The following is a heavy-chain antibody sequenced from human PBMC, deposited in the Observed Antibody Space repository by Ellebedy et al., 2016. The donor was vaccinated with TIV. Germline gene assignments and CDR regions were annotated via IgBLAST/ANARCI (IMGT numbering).Heavy chain of an antibody. D-gene: IGHD2-2*02. CDR1: GGSISSSSYY. CDR2: IYYSGST. CDR3: ARYCSSTSCYSGYYFDY. J-gene: IGHJ4*02. V-gene: IGHV4-39*01. Sequence: SETLSLTCTVSGGSISSSSYYWGWIRQPPGKGLEWIGSIYYSGSTYYNPSLKSRVTISVDTSKNQFSLKLSSVTAADTAVYYCARYCSSTSCYSGYYFDYWGQGTLVTVSS.